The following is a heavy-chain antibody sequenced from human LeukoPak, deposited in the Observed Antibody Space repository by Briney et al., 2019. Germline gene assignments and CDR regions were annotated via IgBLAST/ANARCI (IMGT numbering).Heavy chain of an antibody. J-gene: IGHJ5*02. Sequence: GASVKVSCKASGYTFTSYDINWVRQATGQGLEWMGWMNPNSGNTGYAQKFQGRVTITTDTSTSTAYMELRSLRSDDTAVYYCARVVGPATPSAFNWFDPWGQGTLVTVSS. CDR2: MNPNSGNT. CDR1: GYTFTSYD. D-gene: IGHD1-26*01. V-gene: IGHV1-8*03. CDR3: ARVVGPATPSAFNWFDP.